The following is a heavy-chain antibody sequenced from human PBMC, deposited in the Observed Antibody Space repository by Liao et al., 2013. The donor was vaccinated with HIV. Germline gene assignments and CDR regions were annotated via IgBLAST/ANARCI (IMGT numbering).Heavy chain of an antibody. Sequence: QVQLQESGPGLVRPSQTLSLTCSVSGGSISRGSFYWSWIRQPAGKGLEWIGRIYTSGSTNYNPSLKSRVTISVDTSKNQFSLKLSSVTAADTAVYYCARGYSPDFWSTYPLDYWGQGTLVTVSS. CDR2: IYTSGST. J-gene: IGHJ4*02. D-gene: IGHD3-3*01. CDR1: GGSISRGSFY. V-gene: IGHV4-61*02. CDR3: ARGYSPDFWSTYPLDY.